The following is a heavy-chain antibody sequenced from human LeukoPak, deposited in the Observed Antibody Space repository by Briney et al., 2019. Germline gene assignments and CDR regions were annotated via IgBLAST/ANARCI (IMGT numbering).Heavy chain of an antibody. CDR1: GGSFSGYY. CDR3: ARAGDSSDYGDY. J-gene: IGHJ4*02. Sequence: SETLSLTCAVYGGSFSGYYWSWIRQPPGKGLEWIGEINHSGSTNYNPSLKSRVTISLDTSKNQFSLRLSSVTAADTAVYYRARAGDSSDYGDYWGQGTLVTVSS. CDR2: INHSGST. D-gene: IGHD3-22*01. V-gene: IGHV4-34*01.